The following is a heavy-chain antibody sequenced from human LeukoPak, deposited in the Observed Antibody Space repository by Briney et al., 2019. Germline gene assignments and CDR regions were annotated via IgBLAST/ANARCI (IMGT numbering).Heavy chain of an antibody. V-gene: IGHV3-74*01. Sequence: PGGSLGLSCAASGFTLSSYAMYWVRQAPGKGLVWVSRFTADGSSTIYADSVKGRFTVSRDIAKNTLYLQMNSLRAEDTAVYYCARAQMGTPTDCWGQGTLVTVSS. CDR3: ARAQMGTPTDC. J-gene: IGHJ4*02. D-gene: IGHD1-26*01. CDR2: FTADGSST. CDR1: GFTLSSYA.